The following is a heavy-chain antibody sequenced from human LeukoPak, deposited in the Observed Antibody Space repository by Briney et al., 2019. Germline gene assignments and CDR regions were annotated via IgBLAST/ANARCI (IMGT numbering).Heavy chain of an antibody. CDR3: ARSIRYDYVWGSYTDY. Sequence: GESLKISCKGSGYSFTSYWIGWVRQMPGKGLEWMGIIYPGDSDTRYSPSFQGQVTISADKSISTAYLQWSSLKASDTAMYYCARSIRYDYVWGSYTDYWGQGTLVTVSS. CDR2: IYPGDSDT. J-gene: IGHJ4*02. D-gene: IGHD3-16*01. CDR1: GYSFTSYW. V-gene: IGHV5-51*01.